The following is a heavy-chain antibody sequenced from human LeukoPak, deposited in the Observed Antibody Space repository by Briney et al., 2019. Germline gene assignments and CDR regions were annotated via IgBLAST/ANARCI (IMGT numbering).Heavy chain of an antibody. CDR2: ISYDGSNK. CDR3: ARPHDYSLYYFDY. V-gene: IGHV3-30-3*01. D-gene: IGHD4-11*01. CDR1: GFTFGDYA. J-gene: IGHJ4*02. Sequence: GGSLRLSCTASGFTFGDYAMSWVRQAPGKGLEWVAVISYDGSNKYYADSVKGRFTISRDNSKNTLYLQMNSLRAEDTAVYYCARPHDYSLYYFDYWGQGTLVTVSS.